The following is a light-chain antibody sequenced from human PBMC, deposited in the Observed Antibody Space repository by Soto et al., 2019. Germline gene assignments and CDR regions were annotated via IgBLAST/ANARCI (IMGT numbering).Light chain of an antibody. J-gene: IGKJ1*01. V-gene: IGKV3-20*01. CDR2: LTS. CDR3: QQYGSSPQT. CDR1: QTISSW. Sequence: TQSPSTLSGSVGDRVTITCRASQTISSWLAWYQHKPGQAPRLLIYLTSNRATGIPDRFSGSGSGTDFTLTISRLEPEDFAVYYCQQYGSSPQTFGQGTKVDIK.